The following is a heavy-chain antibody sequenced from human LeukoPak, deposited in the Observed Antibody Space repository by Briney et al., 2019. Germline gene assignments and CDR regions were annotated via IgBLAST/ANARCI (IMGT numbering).Heavy chain of an antibody. Sequence: GGSLRLSCAASGFTFSSYAMKWVRQAPGKGLEWVSTISGSGASTYYADSVKGRFTISRDNSKNTLYLEVISLTVEDTAVYYCAKDDAWLQFGEWSQGTLVTVSS. V-gene: IGHV3-23*01. D-gene: IGHD5-24*01. CDR1: GFTFSSYA. CDR2: ISGSGAST. J-gene: IGHJ4*02. CDR3: AKDDAWLQFGE.